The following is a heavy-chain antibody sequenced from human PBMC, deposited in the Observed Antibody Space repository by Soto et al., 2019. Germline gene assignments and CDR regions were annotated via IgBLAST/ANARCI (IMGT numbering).Heavy chain of an antibody. V-gene: IGHV2-26*01. D-gene: IGHD3-10*01. CDR1: GFSLSNARVG. CDR2: IFSNDEK. CDR3: ARFRHLPYGSGIPYYYYGMDV. Sequence: QVTLKESGPVLVKPTETLTLTCTVSGFSLSNARVGVSWIRQPPGKALEWLAHIFSNDEKSYSTSLNRRLSISKDTSKSQVVLTMTNMDPVDTATYYCARFRHLPYGSGIPYYYYGMDVWGQGTTVTVSS. J-gene: IGHJ6*02.